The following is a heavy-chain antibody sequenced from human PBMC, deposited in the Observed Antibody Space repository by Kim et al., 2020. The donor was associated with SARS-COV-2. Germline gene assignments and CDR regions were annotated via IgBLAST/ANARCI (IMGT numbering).Heavy chain of an antibody. D-gene: IGHD3-10*01. Sequence: GGSLRLSCAASGFTFSSYGMHWVRQAPGKGLEWVAVIWYDGSNKYYADSVKGRFTISRDNSKNTLYLQMNSLRAEDTAVYYCARGAFVLLWFGELDYWGQGTLVTVSS. V-gene: IGHV3-33*01. CDR1: GFTFSSYG. CDR3: ARGAFVLLWFGELDY. J-gene: IGHJ4*02. CDR2: IWYDGSNK.